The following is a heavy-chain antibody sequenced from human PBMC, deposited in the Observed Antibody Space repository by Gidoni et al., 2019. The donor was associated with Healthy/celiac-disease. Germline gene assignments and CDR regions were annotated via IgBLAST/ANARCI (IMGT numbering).Heavy chain of an antibody. CDR3: ARSLAYCGGDCYLFNY. CDR1: GGSISSSSYY. Sequence: QLQLQESGPGLVKPSETLSLTCTVSGGSISSSSYYWGWIRQPPGKGLEWIGSIYYSGSTYYNPSLKSRVTISVDTSKNQFSLKLSSVTAADTAVYYCARSLAYCGGDCYLFNYWGQGTLVTVSS. V-gene: IGHV4-39*01. D-gene: IGHD2-21*01. CDR2: IYYSGST. J-gene: IGHJ4*02.